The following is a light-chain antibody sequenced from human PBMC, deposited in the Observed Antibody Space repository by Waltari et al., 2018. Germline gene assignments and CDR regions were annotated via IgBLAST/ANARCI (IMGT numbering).Light chain of an antibody. J-gene: IGKJ5*01. CDR1: QSISTS. CDR3: QQYYAYPIT. V-gene: IGKV1-5*03. Sequence: DIQMTQSPSTLSASVGDRVTITCRVSQSISTSLAWHQQRPGKAPNLLIYQASSLESGVPSRFSCDTSGTEFTLTISSLQPEDFATYYCQQYYAYPITFGQRTRLEIK. CDR2: QAS.